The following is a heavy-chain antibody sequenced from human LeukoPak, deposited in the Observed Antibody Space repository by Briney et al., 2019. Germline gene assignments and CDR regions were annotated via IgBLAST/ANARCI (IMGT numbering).Heavy chain of an antibody. CDR1: GGSFSGYY. CDR2: INYSGST. D-gene: IGHD3-10*01. CDR3: ARGLVRGLTEYHYYYYGMDV. Sequence: PSETLSLTCAVYGGSFSGYYWSWIRQPPGKGLEWIGEINYSGSTNYNPPLKSRLTISVDTSKNQFSLNLSSVTAADTAVYYCARGLVRGLTEYHYYYYGMDVWGKGTTVTVSS. J-gene: IGHJ6*04. V-gene: IGHV4-34*01.